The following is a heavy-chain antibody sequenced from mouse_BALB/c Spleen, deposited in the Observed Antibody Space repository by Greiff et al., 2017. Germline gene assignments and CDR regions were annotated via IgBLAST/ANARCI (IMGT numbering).Heavy chain of an antibody. CDR3: ARGDGYYVGAY. Sequence: EVQLQQSGAELVKPGASVKLSCTASGFNIKDTYMHWVKQRPEQGLEWIGRIDPANGNTKYDPKFQGKATITADTSSNTAYLQLSSLTSEDTAVYYCARGDGYYVGAYWGQGTLVTVAA. V-gene: IGHV14-3*02. J-gene: IGHJ3*01. CDR1: GFNIKDTY. D-gene: IGHD2-3*01. CDR2: IDPANGNT.